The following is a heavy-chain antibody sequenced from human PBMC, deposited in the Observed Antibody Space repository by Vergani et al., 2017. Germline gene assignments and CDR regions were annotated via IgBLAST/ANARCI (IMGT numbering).Heavy chain of an antibody. CDR1: GGSISSSSYY. V-gene: IGHV4-39*01. D-gene: IGHD2-2*01. CDR2: IYYSGST. J-gene: IGHJ4*02. Sequence: QLQLQESGPGLVKPSETLSLTCTVSGGSISSSSYYWGWIRQPPGKGLEWIGSIYYSGSTYYNPSLKSRVTISVDTSKNQVSLKLSSVTAADTAVYYCARRKDIVVVPAAIDFDYWGQGTLVTVSS. CDR3: ARRKDIVVVPAAIDFDY.